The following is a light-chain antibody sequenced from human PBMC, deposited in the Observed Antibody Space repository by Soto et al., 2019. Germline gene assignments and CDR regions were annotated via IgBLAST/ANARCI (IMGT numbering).Light chain of an antibody. V-gene: IGKV3-11*01. CDR1: QSVTSY. Sequence: VFTQSAATLSLSPGERATLSCRASQSVTSYLAWYQQKPGQAPRLLIYDVSNRASGIPARFSGSGSETDFTLTISSLEPEDFAVYYCQQRSDWPLTFGQGTRLEIK. J-gene: IGKJ5*01. CDR3: QQRSDWPLT. CDR2: DVS.